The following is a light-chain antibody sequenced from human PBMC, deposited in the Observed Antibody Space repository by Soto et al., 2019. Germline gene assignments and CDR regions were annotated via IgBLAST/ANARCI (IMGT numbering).Light chain of an antibody. J-gene: IGLJ3*02. CDR3: QTWGSGIQV. V-gene: IGLV4-69*02. CDR2: VNSDGTH. CDR1: SGHSDND. Sequence: QLVLTQSPSASASLGASVKLTCTLSSGHSDNDIAWHQQQPEKAPRYLMKVNSDGTHSKVDGIPDRFSGSSSGAERYLTISSIQSEDEADYYCQTWGSGIQVFGGGTKLTVL.